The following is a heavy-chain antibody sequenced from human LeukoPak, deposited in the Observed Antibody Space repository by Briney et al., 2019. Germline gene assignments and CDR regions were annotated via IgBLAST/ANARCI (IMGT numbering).Heavy chain of an antibody. CDR3: ARENPSSESQDY. Sequence: SETLSLTCAVYGGSFSGYYWSWIRQPPGKGLEWIGEINHSGSTNYNPSLKSRVTISVDTSKNQFSLKLSPVTAADTAVYYCARENPSSESQDYWGQGTLVTVSS. V-gene: IGHV4-34*01. CDR1: GGSFSGYY. D-gene: IGHD3-10*01. CDR2: INHSGST. J-gene: IGHJ4*02.